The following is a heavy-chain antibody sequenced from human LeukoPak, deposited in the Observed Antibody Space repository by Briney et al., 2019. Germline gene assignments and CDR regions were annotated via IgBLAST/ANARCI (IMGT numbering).Heavy chain of an antibody. V-gene: IGHV4-59*01. Sequence: PSETLSHTCTVSGGSISSYYWSWIRQPPGKGLEWIGYIYYSGSTNYNPSLKSRVTISVDTSKNQFSLKLSSVTAADTAVYYCARGGYSYVGIFDYWGQGTLVTVSS. J-gene: IGHJ4*02. CDR3: ARGGYSYVGIFDY. D-gene: IGHD5-18*01. CDR2: IYYSGST. CDR1: GGSISSYY.